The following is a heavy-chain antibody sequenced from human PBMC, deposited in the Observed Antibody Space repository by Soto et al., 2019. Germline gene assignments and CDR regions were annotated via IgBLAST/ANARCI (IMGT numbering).Heavy chain of an antibody. J-gene: IGHJ6*02. CDR1: GFSFSNAW. Sequence: PGGTLRLSCAASGFSFSNAWMSWVRQLPGKGLEWVGHIKSKTDGGTADYAAPVKGRFTISRDDSKNTLYLQMNSLKTEDTAMLYCTALNYVVDVWGQLT. D-gene: IGHD1-7*01. CDR2: IKSKTDGGTA. V-gene: IGHV3-15*01. CDR3: TALNYVVDV.